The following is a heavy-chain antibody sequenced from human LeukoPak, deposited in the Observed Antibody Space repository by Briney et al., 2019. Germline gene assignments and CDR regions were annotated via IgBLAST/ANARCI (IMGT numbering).Heavy chain of an antibody. J-gene: IGHJ4*02. V-gene: IGHV3-74*01. Sequence: GGSLRLSCAASGFTFSTTWVHWVRQAPGQGLVWVPRIDGDARTIDYADSVKGRFIISRDNAKNTLYLQMNSLRPEGTAVYYCATAGAFYFQNWGQGTLVTVSS. CDR2: IDGDARTI. CDR1: GFTFSTTW. D-gene: IGHD1-26*01. CDR3: ATAGAFYFQN.